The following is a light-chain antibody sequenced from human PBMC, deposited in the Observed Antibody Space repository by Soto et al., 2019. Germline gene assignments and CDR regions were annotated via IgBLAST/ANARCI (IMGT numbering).Light chain of an antibody. CDR3: QQYNTWLWT. V-gene: IGKV3-15*01. J-gene: IGKJ1*01. Sequence: EVVMTQSPATLSVSPGERATLSCRASQSVNANLAWYQQKPGQAPRLLIHGASNRATGIPARFSGSGFGTEIIXXIXRXXSEDFAVYYCQQYNTWLWTFGQGTKVEI. CDR1: QSVNAN. CDR2: GAS.